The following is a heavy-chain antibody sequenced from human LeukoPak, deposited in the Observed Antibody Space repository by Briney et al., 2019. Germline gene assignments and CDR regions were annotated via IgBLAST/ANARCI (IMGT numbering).Heavy chain of an antibody. V-gene: IGHV1-2*02. Sequence: ASVKVSCKASGYTFTGYYMHWVRQAPGQGLEWMGWINPNSGGTNYAQKFQGRVAMTRDTSTSTVYMELSSLRSEDTAVYYCARGGDYDDYFDYWGQGTLVTVSS. J-gene: IGHJ4*02. D-gene: IGHD4-17*01. CDR3: ARGGDYDDYFDY. CDR1: GYTFTGYY. CDR2: INPNSGGT.